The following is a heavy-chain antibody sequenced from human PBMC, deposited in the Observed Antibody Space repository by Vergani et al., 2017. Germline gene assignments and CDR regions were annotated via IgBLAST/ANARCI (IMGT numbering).Heavy chain of an antibody. CDR2: IKSDGRT. CDR1: GFRVTTYY. V-gene: IGHV3-66*02. J-gene: IGHJ4*03. CDR3: TGSDWSGTTCYGRYFDV. Sequence: VELLESGGGLAQPGGSLRVSCSASGFRVTTYYMSWVRQAPGKGLEWVSVIKSDGRTSYAECVWGRFTISRDTSRNAVYLQMNILRVEDTGVYYCTGSDWSGTTCYGRYFDVWGHGSLVTVSS. D-gene: IGHD3-3*01.